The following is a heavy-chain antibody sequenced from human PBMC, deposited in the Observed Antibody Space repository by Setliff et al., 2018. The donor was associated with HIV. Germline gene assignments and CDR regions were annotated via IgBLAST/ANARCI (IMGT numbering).Heavy chain of an antibody. CDR3: ARESYFYYFDY. V-gene: IGHV4-61*02. J-gene: IGHJ4*02. CDR1: GGSISSGTYY. CDR2: IYTSGST. Sequence: SETLSLTCTVSGGSISSGTYYWSWIRQPAGKALEWIGRIYTSGSTNYNPSLKSRVTISVDTSKNQFSLRLSSVTAADAAVYYCARESYFYYFDYWGQGTLVTV. D-gene: IGHD3-10*01.